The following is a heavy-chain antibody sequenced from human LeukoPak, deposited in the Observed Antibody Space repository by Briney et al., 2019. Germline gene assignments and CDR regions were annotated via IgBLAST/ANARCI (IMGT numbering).Heavy chain of an antibody. J-gene: IGHJ3*02. Sequence: SETLSLTCTVSGGSISSSSYYWGWIRQPPGKGLEWIGSIYYSGSTYYNPSLESRVTISVDTSKNQFSLKLSSVTAADTAVYYCARDKWIGWRPDAFDIWGQGTMVTVSS. V-gene: IGHV4-39*07. CDR2: IYYSGST. D-gene: IGHD3-10*01. CDR1: GGSISSSSYY. CDR3: ARDKWIGWRPDAFDI.